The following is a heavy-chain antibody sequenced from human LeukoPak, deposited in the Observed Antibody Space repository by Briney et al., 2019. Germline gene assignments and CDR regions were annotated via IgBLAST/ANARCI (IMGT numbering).Heavy chain of an antibody. Sequence: GGSLRLSCAASGFTVSSNYMSWVRQAPGKGLEWVSVIYSGGSTYYADSVKGRFTISRDSSKNTLYLQMNSLRAEDTAVYYCARENLCGGDCYSGYWGQGTLVTVSS. CDR2: IYSGGST. D-gene: IGHD2-21*02. CDR3: ARENLCGGDCYSGY. J-gene: IGHJ4*02. CDR1: GFTVSSNY. V-gene: IGHV3-66*01.